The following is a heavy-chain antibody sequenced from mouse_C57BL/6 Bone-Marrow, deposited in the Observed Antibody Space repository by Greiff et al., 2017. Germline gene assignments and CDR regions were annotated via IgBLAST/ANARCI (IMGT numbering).Heavy chain of an antibody. CDR3: ARWSDGYYEGDY. D-gene: IGHD2-3*01. CDR2: IYPGGGYT. Sequence: VKLQESGAELVRPGTSVKMSCKASGYTFTNYWIGWAKQRPGHGLEWIGDIYPGGGYTNYNEKFKGKATLTADKSSSTAYMQFSSLTSEDSAIYYCARWSDGYYEGDYWRRGTTLTDSS. V-gene: IGHV1-63*01. J-gene: IGHJ2*01. CDR1: GYTFTNYW.